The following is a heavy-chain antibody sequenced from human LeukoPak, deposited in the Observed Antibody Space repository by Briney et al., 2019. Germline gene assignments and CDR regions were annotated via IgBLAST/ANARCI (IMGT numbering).Heavy chain of an antibody. CDR2: IYPGDSDT. V-gene: IGHV5-51*01. D-gene: IGHD4-17*01. CDR1: GYNFNNYW. Sequence: GESLKISCKSSGYNFNNYWIGWVRQVPGKGLDWMGIIYPGDSDTRYNPSFHGQVTISADQSINTAYLQWNRLKASDTAIYYCARHVQAAGNSYGDFFYYHLDVWGKGTPVTVSS. J-gene: IGHJ6*03. CDR3: ARHVQAAGNSYGDFFYYHLDV.